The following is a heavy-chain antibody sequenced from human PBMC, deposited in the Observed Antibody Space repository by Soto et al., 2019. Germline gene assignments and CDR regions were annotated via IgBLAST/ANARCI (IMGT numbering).Heavy chain of an antibody. D-gene: IGHD6-13*01. CDR2: ISVSGRAA. V-gene: IGHV3-23*01. J-gene: IGHJ4*01. Sequence: PGGSLRLSCAASGFPFGNYDMSWVRQSPGKGLEWVSRISVSGRAAEYADSVKGRFTISRDNVKNTLNLQMNNLRAEDTAVYYCATASDASIGYALFDYWGHGA. CDR1: GFPFGNYD. CDR3: ATASDASIGYALFDY.